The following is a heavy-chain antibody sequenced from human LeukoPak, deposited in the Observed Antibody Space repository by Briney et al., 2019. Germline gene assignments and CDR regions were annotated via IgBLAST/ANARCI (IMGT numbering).Heavy chain of an antibody. D-gene: IGHD6-19*01. CDR1: GGTFSSYT. J-gene: IGHJ5*02. Sequence: SVKASCKASGGTFSSYTISWVRQAPGQGLEWMGRIIPILGIANYAQKFQGRVTITADKSTSTAYMELSSLRSEDTAVYYCARVRVYSSGWYGVSWFDPWGQGTLVTVSS. CDR2: IIPILGIA. V-gene: IGHV1-69*02. CDR3: ARVRVYSSGWYGVSWFDP.